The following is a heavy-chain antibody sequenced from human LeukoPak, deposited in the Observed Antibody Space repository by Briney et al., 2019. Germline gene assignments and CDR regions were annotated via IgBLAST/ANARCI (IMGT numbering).Heavy chain of an antibody. Sequence: SETLSLTCAVYGGSFSGYYWSWIRQPPGKGLEWIGEINHSGSTNYNPSLKSRVTISVDTSKNQFSLKLSSVTAADTAVYYCARDPVGYCSSTSCRDYYYRMDVWGQGTTVTVSS. V-gene: IGHV4-34*01. CDR1: GGSFSGYY. J-gene: IGHJ6*02. CDR3: ARDPVGYCSSTSCRDYYYRMDV. D-gene: IGHD2-2*01. CDR2: INHSGST.